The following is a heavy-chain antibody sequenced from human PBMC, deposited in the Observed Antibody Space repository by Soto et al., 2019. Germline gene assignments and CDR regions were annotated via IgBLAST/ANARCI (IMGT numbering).Heavy chain of an antibody. J-gene: IGHJ4*02. CDR3: APFPNYGSGSYFDY. D-gene: IGHD3-10*01. CDR1: GISLSTGGGG. Sequence: SGPMLVKPTQTLTLTCTFSGISLSTGGGGVGWIRQPPGKALEWLSLIYWDDGQRYSPSLKSRLTITKEPSKNQVVLTMTNMAPVDTATYYCAPFPNYGSGSYFDYWGQGTLVTVSS. CDR2: IYWDDGQ. V-gene: IGHV2-5*02.